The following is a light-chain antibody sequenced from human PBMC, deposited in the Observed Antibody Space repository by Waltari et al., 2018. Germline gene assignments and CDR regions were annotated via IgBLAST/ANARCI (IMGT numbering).Light chain of an antibody. J-gene: IGKJ1*01. CDR3: HQYGSSPRT. V-gene: IGKV3-20*01. CDR1: QSVRSTY. CDR2: DVF. Sequence: EIVLKQSPGTLSLSPGERATLSCRASQSVRSTYLAWYQQKPGQSPRLLIYDVFSRATDIPDRFSGSGSGTDFTLTISRLEPEDFAVYYCHQYGSSPRTFGQGTKLQIK.